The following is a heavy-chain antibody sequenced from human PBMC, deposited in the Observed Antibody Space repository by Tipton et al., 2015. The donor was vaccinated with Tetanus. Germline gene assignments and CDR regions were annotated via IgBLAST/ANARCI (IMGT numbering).Heavy chain of an antibody. CDR1: GGSFSGYY. CDR2: INHSGST. Sequence: TLSLTCAVYGGSFSGYYWSWIRQPPGKGLEWIGEINHSGSTNYNPSLKSRVTISVDTSGNQFSLKLSSVTAADTAVNYCARGNRRWLVRKGFDYWAQGALVAVSS. D-gene: IGHD6-19*01. V-gene: IGHV4-34*01. CDR3: ARGNRRWLVRKGFDY. J-gene: IGHJ4*02.